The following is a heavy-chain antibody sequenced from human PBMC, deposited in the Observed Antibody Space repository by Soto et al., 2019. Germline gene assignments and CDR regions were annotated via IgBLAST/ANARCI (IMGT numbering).Heavy chain of an antibody. CDR2: IDPTDSKA. Sequence: PGESLKISCKVSGYTFSDYWIHWVRQTPGKGLEWMGRIDPTDSKAIYSPAFQGHVTISADKSITTIYLQWSSLKASDSAMYYCARGPFHYDSGVYPGGYFHHWGQGTLVTVSS. CDR3: ARGPFHYDSGVYPGGYFHH. J-gene: IGHJ1*01. V-gene: IGHV5-10-1*01. D-gene: IGHD3-22*01. CDR1: GYTFSDYW.